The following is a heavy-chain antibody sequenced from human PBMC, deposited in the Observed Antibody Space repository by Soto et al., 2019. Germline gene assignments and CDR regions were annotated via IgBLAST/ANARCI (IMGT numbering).Heavy chain of an antibody. CDR2: SRNKVHRFIT. CDR1: GFSFSDHY. V-gene: IGHV3-72*01. Sequence: EVQLVESGGGLVQSGGSLRLSCAVSGFSFSDHYMDWVRQAPGKGLEWVGRSRNKVHRFITDYAASVKGRFTISRDDSKDSLYLQMSSLKTEDTAVYYCVSVRDGASWFDPWGQGTLVIVSS. J-gene: IGHJ5*02. CDR3: VSVRDGASWFDP. D-gene: IGHD3-10*01.